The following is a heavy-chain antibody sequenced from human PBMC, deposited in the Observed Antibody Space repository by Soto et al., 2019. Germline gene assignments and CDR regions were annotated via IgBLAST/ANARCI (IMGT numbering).Heavy chain of an antibody. CDR3: TSPWGSSYSWSPMDV. J-gene: IGHJ6*02. CDR2: IQNDASLT. Sequence: GGSLRLSCAASGFTFDYYWMHWVRQVPGKGLLWVSHIQNDASLTTYADSVKGRFIISRDNAKNTLYLQMNGLRVEDTAVYFCTSPWGSSYSWSPMDVWGQGTTVTVSS. D-gene: IGHD2-8*01. V-gene: IGHV3-74*01. CDR1: GFTFDYYW.